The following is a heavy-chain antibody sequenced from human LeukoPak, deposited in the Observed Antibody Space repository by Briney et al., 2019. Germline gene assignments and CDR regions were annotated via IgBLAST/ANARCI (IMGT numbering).Heavy chain of an antibody. V-gene: IGHV3-7*01. CDR3: ARDGYGGYLDS. Sequence: PGGSLRLSCAASGFTFRTYWLSWVRQSPGKGLEWVANIKEDGSRTYYVDSVEGRFTISRDNGENSVFLQLNYLRVEDMAVYYCARDGYGGYLDSWGQGTLVTVSS. CDR2: IKEDGSRT. CDR1: GFTFRTYW. D-gene: IGHD1-1*01. J-gene: IGHJ4*02.